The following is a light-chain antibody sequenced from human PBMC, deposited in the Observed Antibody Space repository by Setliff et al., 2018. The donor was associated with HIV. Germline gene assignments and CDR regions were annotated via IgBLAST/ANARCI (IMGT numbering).Light chain of an antibody. J-gene: IGLJ1*01. CDR2: EVT. CDR3: SSYTTNTPFV. Sequence: QSVLSQPPSASGTPGQRVTISCTGTSSDVGNYNYVSWYQQHPGKAPKLMIYEVTYRPSGVSNRFSGSKSGNTASLTISGLQAEDEADYYCSSYTTNTPFVFGTGTKVTVL. V-gene: IGLV2-14*01. CDR1: SSDVGNYNY.